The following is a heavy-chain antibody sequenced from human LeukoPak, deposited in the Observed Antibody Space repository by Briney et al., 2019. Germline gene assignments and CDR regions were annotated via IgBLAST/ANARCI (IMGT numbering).Heavy chain of an antibody. V-gene: IGHV3-30*18. CDR2: ISYDGSNK. CDR3: AKGTSRNRALAVAGPLDY. Sequence: GGSLRLSCAASGFTFSSYGMHWVRQAPGKGLEWVAVISYDGSNKYYADSVKGRFTISRDNSKNTLYLQMNSLRAGDTAVYYCAKGTSRNRALAVAGPLDYWGQGTLVTVSS. CDR1: GFTFSSYG. J-gene: IGHJ4*02. D-gene: IGHD6-19*01.